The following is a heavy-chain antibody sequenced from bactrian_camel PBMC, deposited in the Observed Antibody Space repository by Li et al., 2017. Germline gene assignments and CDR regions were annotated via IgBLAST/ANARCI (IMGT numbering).Heavy chain of an antibody. CDR1: RSSKVPNGEFC. Sequence: HVQLVESGGGLVQAGGSATLSCAPSRSSKVPNGEFCMAWFRQIPGKEREGIASIGTDGKAIYADSVKGRFTISRDKAKNTLYLQMNSLKPEDTGMYFCAAGERRFYGPHFDDYKYWGQGTQVTVS. J-gene: IGHJ4*01. V-gene: IGHV3S55*01. CDR2: IGTDGKA. D-gene: IGHD1*01. CDR3: AAGERRFYGPHFDDYKY.